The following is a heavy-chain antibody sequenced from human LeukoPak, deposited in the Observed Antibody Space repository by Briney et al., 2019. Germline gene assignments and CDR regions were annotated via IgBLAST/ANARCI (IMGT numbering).Heavy chain of an antibody. CDR3: ARRISSSSGPYGMDV. CDR1: GCTFTIHG. CDR2: ISAYSGHT. Sequence: GASVKVSCRASGCTFTIHGITWVRQAPGQGLEWMGWISAYSGHTNYAQKLQGRVTMTTDTSTTTAYMELRSLRSDDTAVYYCARRISSSSGPYGMDVWGQGTSVTVSS. V-gene: IGHV1-18*01. D-gene: IGHD6-6*01. J-gene: IGHJ6*02.